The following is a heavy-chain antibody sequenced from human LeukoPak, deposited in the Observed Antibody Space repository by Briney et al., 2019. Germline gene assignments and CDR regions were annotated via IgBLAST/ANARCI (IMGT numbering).Heavy chain of an antibody. CDR1: GGSFSGYY. CDR3: ARRRSPYYMDV. J-gene: IGHJ6*03. V-gene: IGHV4-34*01. Sequence: SETLSLTCAVYGGSFSGYYWSWIRQSPGKGLEWVGEINHSGSTNYNPSLKSRVTISVDTSKNQFSLKLSSVTAADTAVYYCARRRSPYYMDVWGKGTTVTISS. CDR2: INHSGST.